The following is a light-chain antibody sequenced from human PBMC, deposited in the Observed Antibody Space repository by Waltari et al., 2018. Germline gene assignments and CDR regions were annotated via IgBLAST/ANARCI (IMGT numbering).Light chain of an antibody. J-gene: IGLJ3*02. CDR2: LKSDGSH. Sequence: QVVLTQSPSASASLGASVKLICTLSSGHSSYAITWHQQEPEKGPRYLMKLKSDGSHTKGDGIPDRFSGSSSGAERYLTISSLQPEDEADYYCQTWGSDIGVVFGGGTKLTVL. CDR3: QTWGSDIGVV. V-gene: IGLV4-69*01. CDR1: SGHSSYA.